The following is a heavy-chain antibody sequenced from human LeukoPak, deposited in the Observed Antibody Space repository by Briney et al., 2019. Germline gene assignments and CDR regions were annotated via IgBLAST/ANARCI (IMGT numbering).Heavy chain of an antibody. J-gene: IGHJ4*02. D-gene: IGHD1-20*01. CDR2: IYYSGST. Sequence: SETLSLTCAVYGVSFSSYYWSWIRQPPGKGLEWIGYIYYSGSTNYNPSLKSRVTISVDTSKNQFSLKLSSVTAADTAVYYCARTITGRIIDYWGQGTLVTVSS. CDR1: GVSFSSYY. V-gene: IGHV4-59*01. CDR3: ARTITGRIIDY.